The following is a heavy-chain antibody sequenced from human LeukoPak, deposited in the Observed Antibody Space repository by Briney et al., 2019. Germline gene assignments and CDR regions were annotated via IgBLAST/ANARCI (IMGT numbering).Heavy chain of an antibody. J-gene: IGHJ6*02. D-gene: IGHD3-10*01. V-gene: IGHV3-23*01. CDR3: AKPRSYYGSGITVDYYYYGMDV. CDR2: ISGSGGST. Sequence: PGGSLRLSCAASGFTFSSYAMSWVRQAPGKGLEWVSAISGSGGSTYYADSVKGRFTISRDNSKNTLYLQMNSLRAEDTAVYYYAKPRSYYGSGITVDYYYYGMDVWGQGTTVTVSS. CDR1: GFTFSSYA.